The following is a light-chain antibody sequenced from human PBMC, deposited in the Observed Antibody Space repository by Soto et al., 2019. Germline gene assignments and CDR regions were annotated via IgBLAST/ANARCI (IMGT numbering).Light chain of an antibody. CDR3: AAWDDSLNGVV. Sequence: QSVLTQPPSASGTPGQRVTISCSGSSSNIGSNTVNWYQQLPGTAPKLLIYSNNQRPSGVPDRFSGSKSGTSASLAISGLQPEDEADYYXAAWDDSLNGVVFGGGTKVTVL. CDR1: SSNIGSNT. CDR2: SNN. V-gene: IGLV1-44*01. J-gene: IGLJ2*01.